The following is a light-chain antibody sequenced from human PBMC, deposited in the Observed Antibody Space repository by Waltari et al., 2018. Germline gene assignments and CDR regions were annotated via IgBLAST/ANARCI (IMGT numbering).Light chain of an antibody. J-gene: IGLJ3*02. CDR2: DVS. Sequence: QSALTQPASVSGSPGQSTTIPCPGTSSDVGGYNYFPWYQQPPGKAPKLMIYDVSKRPSGVSNRFSGSKSGNTASLTISGLQAEDEADYYCSSYTSSSTWVFGGGTKLTVL. V-gene: IGLV2-14*01. CDR3: SSYTSSSTWV. CDR1: SSDVGGYNY.